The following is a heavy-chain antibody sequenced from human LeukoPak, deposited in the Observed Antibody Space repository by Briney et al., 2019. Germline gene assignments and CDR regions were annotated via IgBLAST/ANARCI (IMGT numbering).Heavy chain of an antibody. V-gene: IGHV4-59*12. CDR1: GGSIISYY. CDR3: ARGGYCSSSRRGGIDY. J-gene: IGHJ4*02. Sequence: SETLSLTCTVSGGSIISYYWSWIRQPPGKGLEWIGYIYYSGKTNYNPSLKSRVTTSVDTSKNQFSLKLRSVTAADTAVYYCARGGYCSSSRRGGIDYWGQGTLVTVSS. D-gene: IGHD6-6*01. CDR2: IYYSGKT.